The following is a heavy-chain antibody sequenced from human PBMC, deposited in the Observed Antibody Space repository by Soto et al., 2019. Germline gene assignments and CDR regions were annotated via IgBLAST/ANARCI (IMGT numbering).Heavy chain of an antibody. CDR1: GFTFSSYA. CDR3: VKTGGYYDFWSGYPNWFDT. Sequence: GGSLRLSCSASGFTFSSYAMHWVRQAPGKGLEYVSAISSNGGSTYYADSVKGRFTISRDNSKNTLYLQMSSLRAEDTAVYYCVKTGGYYDFWSGYPNWFDTWGQGTLVTVSS. CDR2: ISSNGGST. D-gene: IGHD3-3*01. V-gene: IGHV3-64D*06. J-gene: IGHJ5*02.